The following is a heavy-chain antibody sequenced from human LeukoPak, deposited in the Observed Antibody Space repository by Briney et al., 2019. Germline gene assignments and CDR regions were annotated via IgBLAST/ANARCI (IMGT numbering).Heavy chain of an antibody. CDR1: GGSISSSSYY. V-gene: IGHV4-39*07. Sequence: SETLSLTCTVSGGSISSSSYYWGWIRQPPGKGLEWIGSIYYSGSVYYNPSLKSRFTISVDTSKNQFSLKLNSVTAADTAVYYCARDSSLVVIAVSQGDFDYWGQGTLVTVSS. D-gene: IGHD2-21*01. CDR2: IYYSGSV. J-gene: IGHJ4*02. CDR3: ARDSSLVVIAVSQGDFDY.